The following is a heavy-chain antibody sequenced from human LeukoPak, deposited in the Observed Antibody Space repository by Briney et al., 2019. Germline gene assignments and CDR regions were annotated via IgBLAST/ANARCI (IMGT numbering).Heavy chain of an antibody. V-gene: IGHV4-59*12. CDR2: IYYSGST. CDR1: GGSISSYY. D-gene: IGHD5-24*01. CDR3: ARADGTIYYFDS. Sequence: SETLSLTCTVSGGSISSYYWSWIRQPPGKGLEWIGYIYYSGSTNYNPSLKSRVIISLNTSKTQFSLKLSSVTAADTAVYYCARADGTIYYFDSWGQGTVVTVSS. J-gene: IGHJ4*02.